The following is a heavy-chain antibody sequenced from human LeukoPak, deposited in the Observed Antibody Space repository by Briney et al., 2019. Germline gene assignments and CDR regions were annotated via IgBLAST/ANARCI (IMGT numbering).Heavy chain of an antibody. CDR2: ISYDGSNK. J-gene: IGHJ6*02. CDR1: GFTFSSYA. Sequence: GGSLRLSCAASGFTFSSYAMHWVRQAPGKGLEWVAVISYDGSNKYYADSVKGRFTISRDNSKNTLYLQMNSLRAEDTAVYYCARDLYCSSTSCYTFVGVAYYYYYYGMDVWGQGTTVTVSS. V-gene: IGHV3-30-3*01. CDR3: ARDLYCSSTSCYTFVGVAYYYYYYGMDV. D-gene: IGHD2-2*02.